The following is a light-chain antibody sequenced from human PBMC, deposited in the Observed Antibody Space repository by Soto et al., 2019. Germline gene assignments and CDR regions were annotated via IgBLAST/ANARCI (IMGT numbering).Light chain of an antibody. Sequence: EIVLTQSPGTLSLSPGGRATLSCRASQSVSSSYLAWYQQKPGQAPRLLIYNTSSRATGIPDRFSGSGSGTDFTLTISRLELEDFAVYYCQQYGSSLLTFGGGTKVEIK. CDR3: QQYGSSLLT. CDR2: NTS. CDR1: QSVSSSY. V-gene: IGKV3-20*01. J-gene: IGKJ4*01.